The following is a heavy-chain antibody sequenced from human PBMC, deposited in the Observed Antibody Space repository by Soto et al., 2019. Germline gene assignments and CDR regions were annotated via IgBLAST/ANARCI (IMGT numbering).Heavy chain of an antibody. V-gene: IGHV4-39*01. D-gene: IGHD6-13*01. CDR2: IYYSGST. CDR3: ARWGSSSSWVYYYYGMDV. J-gene: IGHJ6*02. CDR1: GGSISSSSYY. Sequence: QLQLQESGPGLVKPSETLSLTCTVSGGSISSSSYYWGWIRQPPGKGLEWIGSIYYSGSTYYNPSLKSRVPISVDTSKNQFSLKLSSVTAADTAVYYCARWGSSSSWVYYYYGMDVWGQGTTVTVSS.